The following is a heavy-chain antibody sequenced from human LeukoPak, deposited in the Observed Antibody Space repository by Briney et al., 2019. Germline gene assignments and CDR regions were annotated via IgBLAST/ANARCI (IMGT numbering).Heavy chain of an antibody. Sequence: ASVKVSCKASGYTFTSYGISWVRQAPGQGLGWMGWISAYNGNTNYAQKLQGRVTMTTDTSTSTAYMELRSLRSDDPAVYYCARGPVSSSWSGGPYDYWGQGTLVTVSS. J-gene: IGHJ4*02. CDR3: ARGPVSSSWSGGPYDY. D-gene: IGHD6-13*01. V-gene: IGHV1-18*01. CDR1: GYTFTSYG. CDR2: ISAYNGNT.